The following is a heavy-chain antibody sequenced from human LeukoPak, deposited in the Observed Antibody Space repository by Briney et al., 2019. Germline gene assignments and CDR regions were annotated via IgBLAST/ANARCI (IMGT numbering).Heavy chain of an antibody. CDR1: GYAFTTYD. V-gene: IGHV1-18*01. J-gene: IGHJ4*02. CDR3: ARDLCSSTSCYPPYYFDY. Sequence: ASVKVSCKASGYAFTTYDISWVRQAPGQGLEWVGWSSTYHGNTNYAQNFQGRVTMTTDTSTSTAYMELRSLRSDDTAVYYCARDLCSSTSCYPPYYFDYWGQGTLVTVSS. D-gene: IGHD2-2*01. CDR2: SSTYHGNT.